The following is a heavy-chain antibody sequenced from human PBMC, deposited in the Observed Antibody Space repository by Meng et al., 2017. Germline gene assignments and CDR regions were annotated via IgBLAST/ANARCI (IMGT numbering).Heavy chain of an antibody. D-gene: IGHD3-10*01. Sequence: SVKVSCKASGFTFTSSAVQWVRQARGQRLEWIGWIVVGSGNTNYAQKFQERVTITRDMSTSTAYMELSSLRPEDTAVYYCAADSSVSHDYYYYGMDAWGQGTTVTVSS. V-gene: IGHV1-58*01. CDR1: GFTFTSSA. J-gene: IGHJ6*02. CDR3: AADSSVSHDYYYYGMDA. CDR2: IVVGSGNT.